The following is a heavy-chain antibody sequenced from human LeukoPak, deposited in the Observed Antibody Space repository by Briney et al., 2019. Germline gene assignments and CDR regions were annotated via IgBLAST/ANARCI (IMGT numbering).Heavy chain of an antibody. J-gene: IGHJ3*02. D-gene: IGHD3-22*01. CDR1: GGSISSYS. CDR3: ARGPYSYDSSGAFDI. Sequence: PSETLPLTCTVSGGSISSYSWSWIRQPAGKGLEWIGRIYSSGSTNYNPSLKSRVTISVDTSKNQFSLKLSSVTAADTAVYFCARGPYSYDSSGAFDIWGQGTMVTVSS. V-gene: IGHV4-4*07. CDR2: IYSSGST.